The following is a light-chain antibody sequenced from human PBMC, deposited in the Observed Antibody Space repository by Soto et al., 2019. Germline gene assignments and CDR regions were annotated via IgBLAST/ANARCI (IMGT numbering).Light chain of an antibody. V-gene: IGKV1-6*01. CDR1: QDIRND. J-gene: IGKJ3*01. CDR2: AAP. Sequence: AIQMTQSPSSLSASVGDRVTITCRASQDIRNDLGWYQQKPGKAPNLLIYAAPTLQIGVPSRFSGSGSGTDFTLTISSLQPEDFATYYCLQGYNFPHTFGPGTKVDIK. CDR3: LQGYNFPHT.